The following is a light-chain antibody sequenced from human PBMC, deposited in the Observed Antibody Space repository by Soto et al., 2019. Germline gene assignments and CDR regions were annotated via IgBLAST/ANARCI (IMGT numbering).Light chain of an antibody. CDR2: GNS. CDR1: SSNIGAGYD. J-gene: IGLJ2*01. CDR3: QSYDSSLSGSGGV. V-gene: IGLV1-40*01. Sequence: QAVVTQPPSVSGAPGQRVTISCTGSSSNIGAGYDVHWYQQFPGTAPKLLIHGNSNRPSGVPDRFSGSKSGTSASLAITGLQAEDEADYYCQSYDSSLSGSGGVFGGGTKLTVL.